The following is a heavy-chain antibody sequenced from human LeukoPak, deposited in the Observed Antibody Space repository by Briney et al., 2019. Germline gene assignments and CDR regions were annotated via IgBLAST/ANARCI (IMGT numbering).Heavy chain of an antibody. CDR2: IYTSGST. J-gene: IGHJ4*02. CDR3: ARVLPDYGDYVDY. V-gene: IGHV4-61*02. D-gene: IGHD4-17*01. CDR1: GGSISSGSYY. Sequence: PSETLSLTCTVSGGSISSGSYYWSWIRQPAGKGLEWIGCIYTSGSTNYNPSLKSRVTISVDTSKNQFSLKLSSVTAADTAVYYCARVLPDYGDYVDYWGQGTLVTVSS.